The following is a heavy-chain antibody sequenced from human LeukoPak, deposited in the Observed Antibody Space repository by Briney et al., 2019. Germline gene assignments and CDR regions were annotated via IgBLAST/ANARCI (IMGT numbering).Heavy chain of an antibody. CDR3: AVGVRGSGSYQIWGHAFDI. D-gene: IGHD3-10*01. J-gene: IGHJ3*02. CDR1: GYTFTSYG. Sequence: GASVKVSCKASGYTFTSYGISWVRQAPGQGLEWMGWISAYNGNTNYAQKLQGRVTITADESTSTAYMELSSLRSEDTAVYYCAVGVRGSGSYQIWGHAFDIWGQGTMVTVSS. CDR2: ISAYNGNT. V-gene: IGHV1-18*01.